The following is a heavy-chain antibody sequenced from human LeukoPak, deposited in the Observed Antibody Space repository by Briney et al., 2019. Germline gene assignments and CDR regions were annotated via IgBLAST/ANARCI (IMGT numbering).Heavy chain of an antibody. CDR3: ARRYCSGGSCYSFRGDWFDP. J-gene: IGHJ5*02. CDR2: IWYDGSNK. V-gene: IGHV3-33*08. Sequence: GGSLRLSCAASGFTFSSYGMHWVRQAPGKGLEWVAVIWYDGSNKYYADSVKGRFTITRDNSKNTLYLQMNSLRAEDTAVYYCARRYCSGGSCYSFRGDWFDPWGQGTLVTVSS. D-gene: IGHD2-15*01. CDR1: GFTFSSYG.